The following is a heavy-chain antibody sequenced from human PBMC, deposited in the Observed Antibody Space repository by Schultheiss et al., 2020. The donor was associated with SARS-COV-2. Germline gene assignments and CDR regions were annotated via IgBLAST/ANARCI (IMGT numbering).Heavy chain of an antibody. D-gene: IGHD2-21*02. J-gene: IGHJ6*02. CDR2: MNPNSGNT. CDR1: GGTFSSYA. CDR3: ARTQRRGDSGGGLDV. Sequence: ASVVSCKASGGTFSSYAISWVRQAPGQGLEWMGWMNPNSGNTGYTQKFQGRVTMTRNIPINTAYIKLNSLRFEDTAVYYCARTQRRGDSGGGLDVWGQGTTVTVSS. V-gene: IGHV1-8*02.